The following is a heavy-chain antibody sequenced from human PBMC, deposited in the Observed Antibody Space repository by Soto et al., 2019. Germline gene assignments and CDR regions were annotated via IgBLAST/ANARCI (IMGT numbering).Heavy chain of an antibody. CDR3: ARAGYYGSGSWFDP. CDR2: IYHSGST. D-gene: IGHD3-10*01. V-gene: IGHV4-30-2*01. Sequence: QLQLQESGSGLVKPSQTLSLTCAVSGGSISSGGYSWSWIRQPLGKGLEWIGYIYHSGSTYYNPSLKSRVTISVDRSKNQFSLKLSSVTAADTAVYYCARAGYYGSGSWFDPWGQGTLVTVSS. J-gene: IGHJ5*02. CDR1: GGSISSGGYS.